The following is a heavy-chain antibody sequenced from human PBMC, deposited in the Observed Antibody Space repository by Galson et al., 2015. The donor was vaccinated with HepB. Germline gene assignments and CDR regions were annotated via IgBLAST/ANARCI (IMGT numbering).Heavy chain of an antibody. J-gene: IGHJ4*02. CDR3: ARTLCTGGVCHSLPLDY. CDR2: MNPNSGNT. CDR1: GYTFTSYD. V-gene: IGHV1-8*01. D-gene: IGHD2-8*02. Sequence: SVKVSCKASGYTFTSYDINWVRQATGQGLEWMGWMNPNSGNTGYAQKFQGRVTMTRNTSISTAYMELSSLRSEDTAVYYCARTLCTGGVCHSLPLDYWGQGALVTVSS.